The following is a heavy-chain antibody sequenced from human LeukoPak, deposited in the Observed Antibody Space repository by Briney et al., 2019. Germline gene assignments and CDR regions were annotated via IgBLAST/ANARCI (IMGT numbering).Heavy chain of an antibody. CDR1: GFTFSSYW. CDR2: INTDGSTT. J-gene: IGHJ3*02. Sequence: GGSLRLSCAASGFTFSSYWMHWVRQGPGKGLVWVSRINTDGSTTTYADSVKGRFTMSRDNAKNTLYLQMNSLRAEDTAVYYCARASLYCTNAACYRSAFDIWGQGTMVSVSS. D-gene: IGHD2-8*01. CDR3: ARASLYCTNAACYRSAFDI. V-gene: IGHV3-74*01.